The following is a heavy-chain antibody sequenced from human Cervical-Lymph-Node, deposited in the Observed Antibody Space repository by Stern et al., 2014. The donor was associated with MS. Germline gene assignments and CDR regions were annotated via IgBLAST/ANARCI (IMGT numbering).Heavy chain of an antibody. CDR3: ARSLNWNDVEDYHYGLDV. CDR2: INPNSGDT. D-gene: IGHD1-1*01. J-gene: IGHJ6*02. CDR1: GYTFTGYY. V-gene: IGHV1-2*06. Sequence: QVQLVQSGAEVKKPGASVKVPFKASGYTFTGYYLHWVRQAPGQGLEWMGRINPNSGDTKYAQNFQDRVTMTRDTSISTAYMELSRLRSDDTAVYYCARSLNWNDVEDYHYGLDVWGQGTTVTVSS.